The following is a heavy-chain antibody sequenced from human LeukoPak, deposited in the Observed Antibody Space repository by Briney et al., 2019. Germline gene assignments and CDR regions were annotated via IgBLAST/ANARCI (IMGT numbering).Heavy chain of an antibody. V-gene: IGHV3-15*01. CDR1: GFTFSSAW. D-gene: IGHD2-2*01. Sequence: GGSLRLSCVVSGFTFSSAWMSWVRQTPGKGLEWVGRIKSKSDGGTTDYAALVKGRFTISRDDSKNTVYLQMNSLETEDTAVYYCSTYAASGVWGQGTLVTVSS. CDR2: IKSKSDGGTT. J-gene: IGHJ4*02. CDR3: STYAASGV.